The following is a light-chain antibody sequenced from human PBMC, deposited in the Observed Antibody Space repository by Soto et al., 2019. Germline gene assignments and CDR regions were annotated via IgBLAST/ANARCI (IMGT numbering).Light chain of an antibody. Sequence: QSVLTQPPSVSGAPGQRVTLSCTGNSSNLGAGYDVHWYQQLPGAAPKLVIFGNRNRPSGVPERFSGSKSGTSASLAITGRQAEDEADYICQAYDYSLTASVFGGGPRLPVL. CDR1: SSNLGAGYD. CDR3: QAYDYSLTASV. CDR2: GNR. V-gene: IGLV1-40*01. J-gene: IGLJ3*02.